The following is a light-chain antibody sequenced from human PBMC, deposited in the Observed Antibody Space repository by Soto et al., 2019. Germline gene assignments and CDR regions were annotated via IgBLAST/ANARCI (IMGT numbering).Light chain of an antibody. CDR2: GAS. CDR1: QSFISNS. Sequence: EIVLTQSPGTLSLSPGQRATLSCRASQSFISNSLAWYQQKPGQAPRLLIYGASSRATGIPDRFSGSESGTDFTLNISRLEPEDFAVYYGQQYGSTLTFGQGTKVEIK. J-gene: IGKJ1*01. V-gene: IGKV3-20*01. CDR3: QQYGSTLT.